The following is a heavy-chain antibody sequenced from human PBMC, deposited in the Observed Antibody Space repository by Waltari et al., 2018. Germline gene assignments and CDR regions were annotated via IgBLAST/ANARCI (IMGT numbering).Heavy chain of an antibody. J-gene: IGHJ4*02. CDR1: GYNFIGYF. V-gene: IGHV1-2*02. Sequence: QVLLVQSGAEVKKPGSSVRVSCKASGYNFIGYFVHWVRQAPGQGLEWRGWINPNTGGTDYSQKFQGRVVLTRDTSINTAYMELNGLKSDDTATYFCARVSPFGEYGGYWGQGTLVTVSS. D-gene: IGHD3-16*01. CDR2: INPNTGGT. CDR3: ARVSPFGEYGGY.